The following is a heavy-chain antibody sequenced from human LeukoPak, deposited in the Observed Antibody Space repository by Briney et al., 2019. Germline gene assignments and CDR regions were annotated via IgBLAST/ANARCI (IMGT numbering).Heavy chain of an antibody. Sequence: GGSLRLSCAASGFTFDDYGISWVRQAPGKGLEWVSGINWNGGSTGYADSVKGRFTISRDNAKDSLYLQMNSLRAEDTALYYCAREDYGDYLDYWGQGTLVTVSS. V-gene: IGHV3-20*04. CDR2: INWNGGST. CDR3: AREDYGDYLDY. CDR1: GFTFDDYG. J-gene: IGHJ4*02. D-gene: IGHD4-17*01.